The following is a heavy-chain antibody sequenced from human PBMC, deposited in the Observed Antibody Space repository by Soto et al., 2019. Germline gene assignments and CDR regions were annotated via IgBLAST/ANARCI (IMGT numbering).Heavy chain of an antibody. CDR1: GFTFSDYS. CDR2: ISSTSIYI. D-gene: IGHD2-15*01. V-gene: IGHV3-21*01. Sequence: GGSLRLSCAASGFTFSDYSMTWVRQAPGKGLEWVSSISSTSIYIFYADSVKGRFTISRDNAKNSLYLQMNSLRAEDTAVYYCARDANLVDSWGQGTLVTVSS. CDR3: ARDANLVDS. J-gene: IGHJ4*02.